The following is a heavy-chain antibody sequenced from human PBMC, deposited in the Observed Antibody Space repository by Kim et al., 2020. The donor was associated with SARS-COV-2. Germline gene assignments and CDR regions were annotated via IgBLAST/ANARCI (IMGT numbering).Heavy chain of an antibody. D-gene: IGHD3-22*01. CDR3: ARASEDYYDSSGPLDY. V-gene: IGHV4-34*01. CDR1: GGSFSGYY. J-gene: IGHJ4*02. Sequence: SETLSLTCAVYGGSFSGYYWSWIRQPPGKGLEWIGEINHSGSTNYNPSLKSRVTISVDTSKNQFSLKLSSVTAADTAVYYCARASEDYYDSSGPLDYWGQGTLVTVSP. CDR2: INHSGST.